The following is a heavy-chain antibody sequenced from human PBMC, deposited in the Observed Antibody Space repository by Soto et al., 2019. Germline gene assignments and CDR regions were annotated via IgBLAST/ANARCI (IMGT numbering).Heavy chain of an antibody. J-gene: IGHJ4*02. CDR1: GFTFSSYG. CDR3: AKGIYDILTGAPVDY. D-gene: IGHD3-9*01. CDR2: ISYDGSNK. V-gene: IGHV3-30*18. Sequence: PGGSLRLSCAASGFTFSSYGMHWVRQAPGKGLEWVAVISYDGSNKYYADSVKGRFTISRDNSKNTLYLQMNSLRAEDTAVYHCAKGIYDILTGAPVDYWGQGTLVTVSS.